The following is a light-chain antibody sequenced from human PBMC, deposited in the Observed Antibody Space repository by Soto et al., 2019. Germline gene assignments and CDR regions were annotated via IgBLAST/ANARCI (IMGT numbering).Light chain of an antibody. CDR1: QSVSSK. J-gene: IGKJ5*01. V-gene: IGKV3-15*01. Sequence: DTMVTQSPATLSLSPGERATLSCRASQSVSSKLVWYQQKPGQAPRFLIYGASTRATGIPARFSGSGSGTEFTLTINSLQSEDFAVYYCQQRSNWPGTFGQGTRLEIK. CDR2: GAS. CDR3: QQRSNWPGT.